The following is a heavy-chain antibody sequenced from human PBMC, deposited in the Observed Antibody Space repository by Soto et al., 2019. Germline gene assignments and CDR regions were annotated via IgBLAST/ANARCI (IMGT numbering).Heavy chain of an antibody. CDR1: GGSISSGGYY. V-gene: IGHV4-31*03. CDR3: AGCSGGQIGYFDY. D-gene: IGHD2-15*01. CDR2: IYYSGST. J-gene: IGHJ4*02. Sequence: PSETLSLTCTVSGGSISSGGYYWSWIRQHPGKGLEWIGYIYYSGSTYYNPSLKSRVTISVDTSKNQFSLKLSSVTAADTAVYYCAGCSGGQIGYFDYWGQGTLVTVSS.